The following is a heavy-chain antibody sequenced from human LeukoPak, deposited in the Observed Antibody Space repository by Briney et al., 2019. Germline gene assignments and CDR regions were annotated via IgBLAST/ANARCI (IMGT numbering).Heavy chain of an antibody. V-gene: IGHV4-38-2*02. J-gene: IGHJ4*02. CDR1: GYSISSGYY. Sequence: SETLSLTCTVSGYSISSGYYWGWIRQPPGKGLEWIGSIYHSGSTYYNPSLKSRVTISVDTSKNQFSLKLSSVTAADTAVYYCAREYSSGWSFDYWGQGTLVTVSS. CDR2: IYHSGST. D-gene: IGHD6-19*01. CDR3: AREYSSGWSFDY.